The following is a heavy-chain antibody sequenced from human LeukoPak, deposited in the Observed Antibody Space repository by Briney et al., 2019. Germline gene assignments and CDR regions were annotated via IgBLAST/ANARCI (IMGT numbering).Heavy chain of an antibody. CDR3: ARGPHERSGYPDD. J-gene: IGHJ4*02. Sequence: ASVKVSCKPYGYTFNTYGITWVRQAPGQGLEWMGWISPYNGNTNYAQKFQGRVTMTTDTSTRTAYMELRSLRSDDTAVYYCARGPHERSGYPDDWGQGTLVTVSS. CDR2: ISPYNGNT. V-gene: IGHV1-18*01. D-gene: IGHD3-22*01. CDR1: GYTFNTYG.